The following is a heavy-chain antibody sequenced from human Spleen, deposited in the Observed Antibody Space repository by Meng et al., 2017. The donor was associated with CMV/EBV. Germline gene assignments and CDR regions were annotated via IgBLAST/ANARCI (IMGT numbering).Heavy chain of an antibody. CDR2: IGTAGDT. V-gene: IGHV3-13*01. Sequence: GESLKISCAASGFTFSSNDMHWVRQTTGKGLEWVSAIGTAGDTYYPGSVKGRFTISRENAKNSFYLQMNSLRAGDTAVYYCARAPYDFWSGYYYYGMDVWGQGTTVTVSS. CDR3: ARAPYDFWSGYYYYGMDV. D-gene: IGHD3-3*01. J-gene: IGHJ6*02. CDR1: GFTFSSND.